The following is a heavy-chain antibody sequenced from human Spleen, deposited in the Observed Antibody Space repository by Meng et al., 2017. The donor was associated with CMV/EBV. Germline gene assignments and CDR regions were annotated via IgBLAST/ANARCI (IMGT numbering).Heavy chain of an antibody. Sequence: GGSLRLSCAASGFSFSSYRMNWARQGPGKGLVWISRIKSDGSETDYADSVKGRFTISRDNAKNSLYLQMNSLRAEDTAVYYCARERTSFLDYWGQGTLVTVSS. CDR2: IKSDGSET. D-gene: IGHD6-6*01. V-gene: IGHV3-74*01. CDR3: ARERTSFLDY. J-gene: IGHJ4*02. CDR1: GFSFSSYR.